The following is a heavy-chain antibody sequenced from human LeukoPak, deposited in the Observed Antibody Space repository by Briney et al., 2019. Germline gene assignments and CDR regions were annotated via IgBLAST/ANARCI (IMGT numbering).Heavy chain of an antibody. V-gene: IGHV4-59*01. CDR1: GGSISSYY. CDR2: IYYSGGT. CDR3: ARDYYDILTGDPYGMDV. J-gene: IGHJ6*04. Sequence: SETLSLTCTVSGGSISSYYWSWIRQPPGKGLEWIGYIYYSGGTNYNPSLKSRVTISVDTSKNQFSLKLSSVTAADTAVYYCARDYYDILTGDPYGMDVWGKGTTVTVSS. D-gene: IGHD3-9*01.